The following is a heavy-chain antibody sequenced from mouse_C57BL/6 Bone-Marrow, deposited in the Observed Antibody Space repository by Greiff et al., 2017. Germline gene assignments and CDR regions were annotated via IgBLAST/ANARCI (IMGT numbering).Heavy chain of an antibody. D-gene: IGHD1-1*01. V-gene: IGHV1-64*01. Sequence: VQLQQPGAELVKPGASVKLSCKASGYTFTSYWMHWVKQRPGQGLEWIGRIHPNSGSTNYNEKFKSKATLTVDKSSSTAYMQLSSLTSEDSAVYYCANYYGSSGFAYWGQGTLVTVSA. CDR1: GYTFTSYW. CDR2: IHPNSGST. CDR3: ANYYGSSGFAY. J-gene: IGHJ3*01.